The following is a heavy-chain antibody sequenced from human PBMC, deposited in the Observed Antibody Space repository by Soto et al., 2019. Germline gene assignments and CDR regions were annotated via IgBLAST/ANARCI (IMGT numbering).Heavy chain of an antibody. CDR1: GFTFSSHW. V-gene: IGHV3-7*03. D-gene: IGHD5-18*01. CDR2: IKQDVSEK. CDR3: AREYTYYYYGTEG. Sequence: PRGSLTLSCAASGFTFSSHWMSWVRQDPGKGLEWVANIKQDVSEKYYVDSVKGRFTISRDNAKNSLYLQMNSLRAEDTAVYYCAREYTYYYYGTEGWGDDTTVNVSA. J-gene: IGHJ6*04.